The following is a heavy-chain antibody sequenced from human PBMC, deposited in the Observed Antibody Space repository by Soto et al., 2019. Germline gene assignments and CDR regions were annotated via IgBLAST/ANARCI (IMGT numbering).Heavy chain of an antibody. CDR1: GGSISSGGYS. CDR3: ARVPTDIVAKDKYYYFDMDV. CDR2: IYHSGST. V-gene: IGHV4-30-2*01. J-gene: IGHJ6*02. D-gene: IGHD5-12*01. Sequence: SETLSLTCAVSGGSISSGGYSWSWIRQPPGKGLEWIGYIYHSGSTYYNPSLKSRVTISVDRSKNQSSLKLTSVTAADTAVYYCARVPTDIVAKDKYYYFDMDVWGQGTTVTVSS.